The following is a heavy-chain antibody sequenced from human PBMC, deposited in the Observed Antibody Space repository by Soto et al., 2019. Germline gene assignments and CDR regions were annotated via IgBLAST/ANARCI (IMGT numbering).Heavy chain of an antibody. Sequence: QLVQSVPEVKRPGSSVKVSCKASGGDFLSYTIRWVRHVPGQGPEWMGTIIAILDVAKHAQKFQGRVAITTEKATSTVYMEFRSLRSADTAAYYFAQMWFGELWRGMDVWGQGTTITVSS. J-gene: IGHJ6*02. CDR1: GGDFLSYT. V-gene: IGHV1-69*02. CDR3: AQMWFGELWRGMDV. CDR2: IIAILDVA. D-gene: IGHD3-10*01.